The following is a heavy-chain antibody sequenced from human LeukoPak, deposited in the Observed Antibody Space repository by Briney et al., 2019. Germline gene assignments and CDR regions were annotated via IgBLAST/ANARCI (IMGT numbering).Heavy chain of an antibody. CDR1: GGTFSSYA. CDR3: ARDQGYYDSSIDAFDV. J-gene: IGHJ3*01. V-gene: IGHV1-69*13. CDR2: IIPIFGTA. Sequence: ASVKVSFKASGGTFSSYAISWVRRAPGQGLEWMGGIIPIFGTANYAQKFQGRVTITADESTSTAYMELSSLRSEDTAVYYCARDQGYYDSSIDAFDVWGQGTMVTVSS. D-gene: IGHD3-22*01.